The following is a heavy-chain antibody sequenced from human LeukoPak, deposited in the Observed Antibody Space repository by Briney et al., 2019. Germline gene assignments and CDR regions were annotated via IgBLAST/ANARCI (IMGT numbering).Heavy chain of an antibody. Sequence: PSETLSLTCCVSGDSISSYYWSWIRQPPGKGLEWIGNIYYTGSTNYNPSLKGRVTISVDTSKKQFSLKLSSVTAADTAVYYCAALGDFAPFGLDYWGQGTLVTVSS. D-gene: IGHD4-17*01. J-gene: IGHJ4*02. V-gene: IGHV4-59*08. CDR2: IYYTGST. CDR3: AALGDFAPFGLDY. CDR1: GDSISSYY.